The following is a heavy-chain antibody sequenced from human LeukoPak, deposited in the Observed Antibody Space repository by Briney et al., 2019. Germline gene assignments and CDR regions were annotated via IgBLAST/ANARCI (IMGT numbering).Heavy chain of an antibody. V-gene: IGHV3-23*01. J-gene: IGHJ4*02. Sequence: GGSLRLSCAASGFSFSSYAMSWVRQAPGKGLEWVSVISGSGGSTYYADSVKGRFTISRDNSKNTFYLQMNSLRAEDTAVYYCAKDLSWSGYPLWYFDYWGQGTLVTVSS. D-gene: IGHD3-3*01. CDR1: GFSFSSYA. CDR3: AKDLSWSGYPLWYFDY. CDR2: ISGSGGST.